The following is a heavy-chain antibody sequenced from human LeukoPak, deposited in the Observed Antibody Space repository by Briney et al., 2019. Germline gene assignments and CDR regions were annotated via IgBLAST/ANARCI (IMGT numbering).Heavy chain of an antibody. Sequence: TGGSLRLSCAASGFTFSSYSMNWVRQAPGKGLEWVSSISSSSSYIYYADSVKGRFTISRDNSKNTLYLQMNSLRAEDTAVYYCAKLPGQLWQVDGDYWGQGTLVTVSS. CDR1: GFTFSSYS. J-gene: IGHJ4*02. V-gene: IGHV3-21*04. D-gene: IGHD5-18*01. CDR3: AKLPGQLWQVDGDY. CDR2: ISSSSSYI.